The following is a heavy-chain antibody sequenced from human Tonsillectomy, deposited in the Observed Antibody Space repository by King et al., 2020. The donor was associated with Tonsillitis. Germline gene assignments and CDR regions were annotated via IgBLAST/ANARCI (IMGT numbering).Heavy chain of an antibody. CDR2: ISWNSGSI. J-gene: IGHJ4*02. Sequence: VQLVESGGGLVQPGRSLRLSCAASGFTFDDYAMHWVRQATGKGLEWVAGISWNSGSIGYADSVKGRFTISRENAKNSLYLQINSLRAEDTALYYCAKVAGSLTTVSYFDYWGQGTLVTVSS. CDR3: AKVAGSLTTVSYFDY. CDR1: GFTFDDYA. D-gene: IGHD4-17*01. V-gene: IGHV3-9*01.